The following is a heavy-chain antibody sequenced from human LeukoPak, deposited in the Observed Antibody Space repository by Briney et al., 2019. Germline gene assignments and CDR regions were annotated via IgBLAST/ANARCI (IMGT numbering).Heavy chain of an antibody. Sequence: SETLSLTCAVYGGSFSGYYWSWIRQPPGKGLEWIGEINHSGSTNYSPSLKSRVTISVDTSKNQFSLKLSSVTAADTAVYYCASQGYCTSGVCYLWGQGTLVTVSS. V-gene: IGHV4-34*01. CDR1: GGSFSGYY. CDR3: ASQGYCTSGVCYL. J-gene: IGHJ5*02. CDR2: INHSGST. D-gene: IGHD2-8*01.